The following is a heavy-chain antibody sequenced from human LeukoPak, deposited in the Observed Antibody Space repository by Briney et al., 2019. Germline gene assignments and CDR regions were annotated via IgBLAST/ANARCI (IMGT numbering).Heavy chain of an antibody. J-gene: IGHJ4*02. CDR2: ISGSGGST. V-gene: IGHV3-23*01. CDR3: ATHSSSWTGDY. Sequence: GGSLRLSCAASGFTFSSYAMTWVRQAPGKGLEWVSSISGSGGSTYYADSVKGRFTISRDNSKNTLYLQMNSLRAEDTAVYYCATHSSSWTGDYWGQGTLVTVSS. D-gene: IGHD6-13*01. CDR1: GFTFSSYA.